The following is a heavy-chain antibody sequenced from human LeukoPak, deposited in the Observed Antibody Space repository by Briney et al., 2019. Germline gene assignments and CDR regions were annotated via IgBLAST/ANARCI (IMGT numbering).Heavy chain of an antibody. CDR2: INPNSGGT. J-gene: IGHJ6*03. Sequence: ASVKVSCKASGYTFTGYYMHWVRQAPGQGLEWMGWINPNSGGTNYAQKFQGRVTMTRDTSISTAYMELSRLRSDDTAVYYCARGTRDRFLEWSRDYYMDVWGKGTTVTASS. CDR3: ARGTRDRFLEWSRDYYMDV. CDR1: GYTFTGYY. V-gene: IGHV1-2*02. D-gene: IGHD3-3*01.